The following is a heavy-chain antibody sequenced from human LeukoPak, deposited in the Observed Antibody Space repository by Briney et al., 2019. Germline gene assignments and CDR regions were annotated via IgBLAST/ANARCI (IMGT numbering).Heavy chain of an antibody. V-gene: IGHV3-30*02. CDR1: GFTFSSYG. CDR3: AKVLRYFDWLSRAYYYYYMDV. D-gene: IGHD3-9*01. CDR2: IRYDGSNK. Sequence: PGGSLRLSCAASGFTFSSYGMHWVRQAPGKGLEWVAFIRYDGSNKYYADSVKGRFTISRDNSKNTLYLQMNSLRAEDTAVYYCAKVLRYFDWLSRAYYYYYMDVWGKGTTVTISS. J-gene: IGHJ6*03.